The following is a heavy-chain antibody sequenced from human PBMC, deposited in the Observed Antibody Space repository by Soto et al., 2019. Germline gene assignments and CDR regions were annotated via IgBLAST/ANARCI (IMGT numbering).Heavy chain of an antibody. CDR3: ARGGVSTRTFDY. CDR2: IYPSDSDT. V-gene: IGHV5-51*03. Sequence: GESLKISCKVSGYIFTTYWIGWVRQMPGKGLELMGIIYPSDSDTRYRPSFQGQVTISADKSISSAYLQWSSLRASDTAMYYCARGGVSTRTFDYWGQGTPVTVSS. D-gene: IGHD3-3*01. CDR1: GYIFTTYW. J-gene: IGHJ4*02.